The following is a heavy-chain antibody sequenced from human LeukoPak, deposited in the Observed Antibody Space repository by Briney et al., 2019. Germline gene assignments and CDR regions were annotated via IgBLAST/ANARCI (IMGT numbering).Heavy chain of an antibody. J-gene: IGHJ4*02. V-gene: IGHV3-7*01. D-gene: IGHD1-26*01. CDR2: MNQDGGEK. CDR1: GFTFSSYW. CDR3: AREWHATFDY. Sequence: GGSLRLSCAASGFTFSSYWMSWVRQAPGKGLEWVANMNQDGGEKYYVDSVKGRFTISRDYAKNSLFLQMNSLRAEDTAVHYCAREWHATFDYWGQGTLVTISS.